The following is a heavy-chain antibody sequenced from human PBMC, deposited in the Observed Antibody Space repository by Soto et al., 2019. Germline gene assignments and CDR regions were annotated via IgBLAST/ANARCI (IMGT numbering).Heavy chain of an antibody. V-gene: IGHV4-4*02. CDR2: IYHSGST. Sequence: PSETLSLTCAVSGGSISSSNWWSWVRQPPGKGLEWIGEIYHSGSTNYNPSLKSRVTISVDKSKNQFSLKLSSVTAVDTAVYYCARAPGYDILTGYKSLAYYYGMDVWGQGTTVTVSS. D-gene: IGHD3-9*01. CDR3: ARAPGYDILTGYKSLAYYYGMDV. J-gene: IGHJ6*02. CDR1: GGSISSSNW.